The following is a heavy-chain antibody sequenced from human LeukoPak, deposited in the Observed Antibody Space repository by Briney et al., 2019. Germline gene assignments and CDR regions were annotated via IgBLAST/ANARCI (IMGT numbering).Heavy chain of an antibody. V-gene: IGHV3-21*01. CDR3: ARVPYYYDSSGYGLAFEI. Sequence: GGSLRLSCAASGFTFSSYAMSWARQAPGKGLEWVSSISSSSSYIYYADSVKGRFTISSDNAKNSLYLQMNSLRAQDTAVYYCARVPYYYDSSGYGLAFEIWGQRKMVTVSS. D-gene: IGHD3-22*01. CDR1: GFTFSSYA. J-gene: IGHJ3*02. CDR2: ISSSSSYI.